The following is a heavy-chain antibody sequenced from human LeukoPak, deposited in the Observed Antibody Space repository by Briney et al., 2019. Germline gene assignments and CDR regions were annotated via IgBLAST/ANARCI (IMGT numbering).Heavy chain of an antibody. J-gene: IGHJ1*01. V-gene: IGHV3-30-3*02. CDR1: GFTFSSYA. Sequence: GGSLRLSCAASGFTFSSYAMHWVRQAPGKGLEWVAVISYDGSNKYYADSVKGRFTISRDNSKNTLYLQMNSLRAEDTAVYYCAKPYCTNGVCYGYFQHWGQGTLVTVSS. D-gene: IGHD2-8*01. CDR3: AKPYCTNGVCYGYFQH. CDR2: ISYDGSNK.